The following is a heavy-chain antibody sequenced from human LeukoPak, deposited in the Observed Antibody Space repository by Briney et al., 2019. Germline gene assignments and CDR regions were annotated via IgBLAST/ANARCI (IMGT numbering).Heavy chain of an antibody. V-gene: IGHV3-21*01. CDR3: ARDATYYYYVMDV. CDR2: ISSSSYI. CDR1: GFTFSSYS. Sequence: GGSLRLSCAASGFTFSSYSMNWVRQAPGKGLEWVSSISSSSYIYYADSVKGRFTISRDNAKNSLYLQVNSLRAEDMAVYYCARDATYYYYVMDVWGQGTTVTVSS. J-gene: IGHJ6*02.